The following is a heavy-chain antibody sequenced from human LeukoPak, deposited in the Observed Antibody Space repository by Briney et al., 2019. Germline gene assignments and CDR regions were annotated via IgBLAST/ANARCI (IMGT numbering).Heavy chain of an antibody. D-gene: IGHD5-18*01. V-gene: IGHV1-18*01. J-gene: IGHJ4*02. Sequence: GASVKVSCKASGYTFTSYGINWVRQAPGQGLEWMGWISVYNGYTLYAQRLQGRVTMTTDTSTSTAYMDLRSLRSDDTAVYYCARALDTPTNDYWGQGTLVTVSS. CDR3: ARALDTPTNDY. CDR2: ISVYNGYT. CDR1: GYTFTSYG.